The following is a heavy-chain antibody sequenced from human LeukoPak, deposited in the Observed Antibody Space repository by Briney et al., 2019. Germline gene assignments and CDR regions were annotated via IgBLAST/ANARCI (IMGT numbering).Heavy chain of an antibody. J-gene: IGHJ5*02. CDR2: IYTSGSS. Sequence: TPPQTLSLTCTVSGGSISSGSYYWSWIRQPAGNGLEWIGRIYTSGSSNYNPSLKSRVTISVDTSKNQFSLKLSSVTAADTAVYYCAILRAIAAASFGFDPWGQGTLVTVSS. V-gene: IGHV4-61*02. CDR3: AILRAIAAASFGFDP. D-gene: IGHD6-13*01. CDR1: GGSISSGSYY.